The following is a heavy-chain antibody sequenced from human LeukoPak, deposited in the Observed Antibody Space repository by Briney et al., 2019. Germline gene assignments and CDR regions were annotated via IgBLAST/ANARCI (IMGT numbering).Heavy chain of an antibody. CDR1: GFTFSNYA. J-gene: IGHJ3*01. D-gene: IGHD2-8*01. CDR2: FSSNGVST. CDR3: AKDLFCTNSRQCAFDF. Sequence: PGGSLRLSCVGSGFTFSNYAMSWVRQAPGKGLEWVSSFSSNGVSTYYADSVKGRFTISRDNSENTLYLQMNSLRAEDTAVYYCAKDLFCTNSRQCAFDFRGPGTMVAVSS. V-gene: IGHV3-23*01.